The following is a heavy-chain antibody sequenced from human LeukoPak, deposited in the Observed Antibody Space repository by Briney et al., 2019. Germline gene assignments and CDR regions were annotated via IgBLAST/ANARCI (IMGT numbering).Heavy chain of an antibody. V-gene: IGHV3-48*03. CDR2: ISSSGSTI. J-gene: IGHJ4*02. Sequence: PGGSLRLSCAASGFTFSSYEMNWVRQAPGKGLEWVSYISSSGSTIYYADSVKGRFTISRDNAKNSLYLQMNSLRAEDTAVYYCARDYNDGYAPSYFDYWGQGTLVTVSS. CDR3: ARDYNDGYAPSYFDY. CDR1: GFTFSSYE. D-gene: IGHD5-24*01.